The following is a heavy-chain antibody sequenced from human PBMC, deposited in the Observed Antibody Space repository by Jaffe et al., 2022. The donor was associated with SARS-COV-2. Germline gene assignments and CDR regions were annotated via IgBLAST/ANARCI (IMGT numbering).Heavy chain of an antibody. CDR3: TRDLGSRDLGSGPLIFFDF. V-gene: IGHV1-18*01. D-gene: IGHD3-3*01. J-gene: IGHJ4*02. Sequence: QVQLVQSGAEVKKIGASVKVSCKASGYTFTDFGTSWVRQAPGQGLEWLGWVSAYNGYTDYAQKLQGRVTMTTDTSTSTAYMELRSLRSDDTALYYCTRDLGSRDLGSGPLIFFDFWGQGTQVTVSP. CDR2: VSAYNGYT. CDR1: GYTFTDFG.